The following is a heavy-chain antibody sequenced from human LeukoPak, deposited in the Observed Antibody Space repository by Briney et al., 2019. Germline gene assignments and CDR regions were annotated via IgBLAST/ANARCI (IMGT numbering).Heavy chain of an antibody. CDR1: GVSISNSYYY. D-gene: IGHD5-18*01. CDR2: IYYSGTT. V-gene: IGHV4-39*01. Sequence: NPSETLSLTCTVSGVSISNSYYYWGWTRQPPGEALEWIGSIYYSGTTYYKPSLKSRVTISVDTSKNQFSLKLSSVTAADTAVYYCARQYSGDSRSPFFDYWGQGTLVTVSS. CDR3: ARQYSGDSRSPFFDY. J-gene: IGHJ4*02.